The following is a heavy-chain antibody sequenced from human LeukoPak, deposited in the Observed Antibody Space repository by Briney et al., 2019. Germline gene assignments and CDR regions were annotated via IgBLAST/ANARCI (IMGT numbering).Heavy chain of an antibody. Sequence: GESLKISCKGSGYSFTSYWIGWVRQMPGKGLEWMGIIYPGDSDTRYSPSFQGQVTISADKSISTAYLQWSSLKASDTAMYYCATTYDSSGYWVDAFDIWGQGTMVTVSS. J-gene: IGHJ3*02. CDR2: IYPGDSDT. D-gene: IGHD3-22*01. V-gene: IGHV5-51*01. CDR1: GYSFTSYW. CDR3: ATTYDSSGYWVDAFDI.